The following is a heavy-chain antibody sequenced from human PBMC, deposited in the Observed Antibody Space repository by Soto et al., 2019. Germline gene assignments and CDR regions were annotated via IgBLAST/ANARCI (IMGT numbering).Heavy chain of an antibody. Sequence: PGGSLRLSCAASGFTFSSYSMSWVRQAPGKGLEWVSSISGRNSYMYYADSVKGRFTISRDNAENSLYLQMNSLRAEDTAVYYCAGRSCTNGVCQLDPWGQGTLVTVSS. D-gene: IGHD2-8*01. V-gene: IGHV3-21*01. CDR2: ISGRNSYM. CDR3: AGRSCTNGVCQLDP. J-gene: IGHJ5*02. CDR1: GFTFSSYS.